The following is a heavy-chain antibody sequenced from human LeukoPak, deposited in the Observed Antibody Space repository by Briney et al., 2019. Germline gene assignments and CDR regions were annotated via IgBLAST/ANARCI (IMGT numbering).Heavy chain of an antibody. J-gene: IGHJ4*02. D-gene: IGHD1-26*01. CDR1: GYTFTSSY. Sequence: GASVKLSCKASGYTFTSSYIIWLRQAPVQRLEWLGWISAYNGRTNYAQKFQGRVTMTTDSSTSTAYMDLTSLRSDDTAVYYCARGGTYYPCIDYWGQGTLVTVSS. CDR2: ISAYNGRT. V-gene: IGHV1-18*01. CDR3: ARGGTYYPCIDY.